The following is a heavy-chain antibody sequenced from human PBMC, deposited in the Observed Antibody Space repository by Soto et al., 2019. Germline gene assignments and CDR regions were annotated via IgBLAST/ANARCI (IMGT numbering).Heavy chain of an antibody. CDR2: IYPGDSDT. V-gene: IGHV5-51*01. CDR1: GYSFTSYW. D-gene: IGHD6-13*01. CDR3: ARQEAAAGRVGGMDV. J-gene: IGHJ6*02. Sequence: EVQLVQSGAEVKKPGESLKISCKGSGYSFTSYWIGWVRQMPGKGLEWMGIIYPGDSDTRYSPSFQGQVTISADKSISTAYRQWSSLKASDTAMYYCARQEAAAGRVGGMDVWGQGTTVTVSS.